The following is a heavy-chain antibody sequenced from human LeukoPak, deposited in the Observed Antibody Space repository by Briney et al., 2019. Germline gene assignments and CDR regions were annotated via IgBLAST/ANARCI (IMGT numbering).Heavy chain of an antibody. CDR2: ISATGEKA. D-gene: IGHD4-17*01. CDR1: GFTFSSFA. J-gene: IGHJ4*02. Sequence: PGGSLRLSCKVSGFTFSSFAMNWVRQAPGKGLEWVSVISATGEKAYYTESVKDRFTISRDYSKDTVFLKMDSLRIDDTAIYYCAKDRRFSVTTDYYFDVWGPGTLVTVSS. CDR3: AKDRRFSVTTDYYFDV. V-gene: IGHV3-23*01.